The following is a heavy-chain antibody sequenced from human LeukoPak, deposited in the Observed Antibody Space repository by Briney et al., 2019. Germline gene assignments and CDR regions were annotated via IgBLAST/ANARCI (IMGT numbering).Heavy chain of an antibody. V-gene: IGHV3-21*01. CDR1: GFTFSSYS. D-gene: IGHD4-17*01. J-gene: IGHJ6*03. Sequence: GGSLGLSCAASGFTFSSYSMNWVRQAPGKGLEWVSSISRAGDYVYYADSVQGRFTISRDNAKNSLFLQMNSLRDEDTAVYYCARKAVTSDDYFYMDVWGKGTTVTVSS. CDR3: ARKAVTSDDYFYMDV. CDR2: ISRAGDYV.